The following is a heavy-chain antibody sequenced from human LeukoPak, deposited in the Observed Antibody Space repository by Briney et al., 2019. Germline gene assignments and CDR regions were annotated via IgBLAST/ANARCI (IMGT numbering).Heavy chain of an antibody. CDR3: AKGIYSSGWSYFDY. J-gene: IGHJ4*01. D-gene: IGHD6-19*01. CDR1: GFTFSSFA. CDR2: VSGSAGRT. V-gene: IGHV3-23*01. Sequence: PGGSLRLSCAASGFTFSSFAMTWVRQAPGKGLEWVSTVSGSAGRTDYADSVKGQFTISRDNLKNTLYLQMNGLRAEDTAVYYCAKGIYSSGWSYFDYWGHGTLVTVSS.